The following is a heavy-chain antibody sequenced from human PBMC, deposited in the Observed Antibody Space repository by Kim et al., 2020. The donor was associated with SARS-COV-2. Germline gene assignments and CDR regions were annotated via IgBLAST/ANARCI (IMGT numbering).Heavy chain of an antibody. Sequence: IFGTANYAQKFQGRVTITADESTSTAYMELSSLRSEDTAVYYCARYWFDPWGQGTLVTVSS. V-gene: IGHV1-69*01. CDR2: IFGTA. CDR3: ARYWFDP. J-gene: IGHJ5*02.